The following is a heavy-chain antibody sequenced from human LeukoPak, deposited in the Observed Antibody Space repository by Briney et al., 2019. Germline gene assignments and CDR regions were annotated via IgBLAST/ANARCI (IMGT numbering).Heavy chain of an antibody. CDR1: GYTFTDYY. Sequence: ASVKVSCKASGYTFTDYYLHWVRQAPGQGLEWMGRISPNSGGTDYAQKFQGRVTMTRDTSISTAYMELTRLRSDDTAVYYCANFLRDIVATYYWGQGTLVTVSS. D-gene: IGHD5-12*01. V-gene: IGHV1-2*02. CDR2: ISPNSGGT. J-gene: IGHJ4*02. CDR3: ANFLRDIVATYY.